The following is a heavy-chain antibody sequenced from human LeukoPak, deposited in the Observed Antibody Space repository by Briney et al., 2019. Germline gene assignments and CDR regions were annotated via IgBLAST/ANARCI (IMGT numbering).Heavy chain of an antibody. CDR1: GFTFDDYA. D-gene: IGHD6-6*01. CDR2: ISWNSGSI. J-gene: IGHJ4*02. Sequence: PGGSLRLSCAASGFTFDDYAMYWVRQAPGKGLEWVSGISWNSGSIGYADSVKGRFTISRDNAKNSLYLQMNSLRAEDTALYYCAKDSQYSSSNLDYWGQGTLVTVSS. V-gene: IGHV3-9*01. CDR3: AKDSQYSSSNLDY.